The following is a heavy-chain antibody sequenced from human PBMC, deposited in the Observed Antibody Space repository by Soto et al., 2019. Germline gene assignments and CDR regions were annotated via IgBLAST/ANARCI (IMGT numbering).Heavy chain of an antibody. CDR1: GGALSSGGYF. Sequence: ETLSLTGPVSGGALSSGGYFYTWVRQPPGKGLEWLGYIYYSGVTNYNPSLKSRVTISLDKSKSQFSLRLISVTAADTAVYYCTREQSEDNYFDPWGQGTLVTVYS. CDR2: IYYSGVT. CDR3: TREQSEDNYFDP. J-gene: IGHJ5*02. V-gene: IGHV4-61*08. D-gene: IGHD6-19*01.